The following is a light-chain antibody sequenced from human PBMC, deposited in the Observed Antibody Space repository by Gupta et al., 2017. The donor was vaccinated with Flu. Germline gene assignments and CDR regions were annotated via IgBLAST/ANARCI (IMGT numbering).Light chain of an antibody. CDR3: QTADDDYNWI. V-gene: IGLV3-25*03. CDR2: KDS. Sequence: PALVIFKDSKRPSGIPDRLSGSTSGTIVTLTISGVQAEDEADYYCQTADDDYNWIFGVGTKLTV. J-gene: IGLJ2*01.